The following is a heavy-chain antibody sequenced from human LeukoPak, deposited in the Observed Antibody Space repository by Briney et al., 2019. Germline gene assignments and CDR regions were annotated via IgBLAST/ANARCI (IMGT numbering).Heavy chain of an antibody. CDR1: GYTFTGYY. D-gene: IGHD3-10*01. CDR2: INPNSGGT. J-gene: IGHJ6*03. Sequence: SVKVSCKASGYTFTGYYMHWVRQAPGQGLEWMGWINPNSGGTNYAQKFQGRVTMTRDTSISTAYMELSRLRSDDTAVYYCAREWATMVPFMDVWGKGTTVTISS. CDR3: AREWATMVPFMDV. V-gene: IGHV1-2*02.